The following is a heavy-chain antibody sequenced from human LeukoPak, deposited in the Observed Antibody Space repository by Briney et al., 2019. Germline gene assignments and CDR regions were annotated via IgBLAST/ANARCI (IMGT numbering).Heavy chain of an antibody. CDR2: ISGSGGST. CDR1: GFTFSSYA. CDR3: GEYGYGDYFFFVDY. Sequence: GGSLRLSCAASGFTFSSYAMSWVRQAPGKGLEWVSAISGSGGSTYYADSVKGRFTISRDNSKNTLYLQMNSLRAEDTAVYYCGEYGYGDYFFFVDYWGQGTLVTVSS. D-gene: IGHD4-17*01. V-gene: IGHV3-23*01. J-gene: IGHJ4*02.